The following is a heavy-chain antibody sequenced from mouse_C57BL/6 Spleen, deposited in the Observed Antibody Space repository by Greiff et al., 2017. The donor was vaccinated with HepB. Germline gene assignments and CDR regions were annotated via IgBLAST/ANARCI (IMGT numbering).Heavy chain of an antibody. J-gene: IGHJ4*01. Sequence: QVQLQQPGAELVKPGASVKLSCKASGYTFTSYWMQWVKQRPGQGLEWIGEIDPSDSYTNYNQKFKGKATLTVDTSSRTAYMQLSSLTSEDSAVYYCATDYGSPYAMDYWGQGTSVTVSS. CDR2: IDPSDSYT. D-gene: IGHD1-1*01. CDR3: ATDYGSPYAMDY. V-gene: IGHV1-50*01. CDR1: GYTFTSYW.